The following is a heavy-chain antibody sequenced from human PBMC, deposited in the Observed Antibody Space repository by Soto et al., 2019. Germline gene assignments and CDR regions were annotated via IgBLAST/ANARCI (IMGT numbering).Heavy chain of an antibody. CDR1: GFTFSSYE. CDR3: ARETHFIDY. V-gene: IGHV3-48*03. CDR2: ISSTGTSM. Sequence: ESGGDLVQPGGSLRLSCAASGFTFSSYEMNWVRQAPGKWLEWVSYISSTGTSMDYADSVKGRFTISRDNAKNSLHLQLNSLRDEDTAVYYCARETHFIDYWGQGTLVSVSA. J-gene: IGHJ4*02.